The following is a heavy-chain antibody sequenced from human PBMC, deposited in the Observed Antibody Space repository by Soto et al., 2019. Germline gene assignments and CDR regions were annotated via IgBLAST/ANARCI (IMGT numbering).Heavy chain of an antibody. CDR3: AIPEGIADN. D-gene: IGHD6-13*01. J-gene: IGHJ4*02. CDR1: GGPLISYA. CDR2: IIPIFGTA. V-gene: IGHV1-69*06. Sequence: GXSVKVSCKASGGPLISYAIIWVRQAPGQGLEWMGGIIPIFGTANYAQKFQCRVTITADKSTSTAYMELSSLRSEDTAVYYCAIPEGIADNWGQGTLVTVSS.